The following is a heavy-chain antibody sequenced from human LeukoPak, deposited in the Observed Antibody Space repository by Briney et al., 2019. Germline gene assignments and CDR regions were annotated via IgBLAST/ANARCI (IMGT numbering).Heavy chain of an antibody. CDR3: ARVPGRWFGGQGVDY. V-gene: IGHV1-18*01. J-gene: IGHJ4*02. CDR1: GYTFTSYG. D-gene: IGHD3-10*01. CDR2: ISAYNGNT. Sequence: ASVKVSCKASGYTFTSYGTSWVRQAPGQGLGWMGWISAYNGNTNYAQKLQGRVTMTTDTSTSTAYMELRSLRSDDTAVYYCARVPGRWFGGQGVDYWGQGTLVTVSS.